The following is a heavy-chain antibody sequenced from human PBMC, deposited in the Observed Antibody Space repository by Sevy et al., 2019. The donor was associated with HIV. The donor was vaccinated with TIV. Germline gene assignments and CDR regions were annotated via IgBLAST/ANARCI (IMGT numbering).Heavy chain of an antibody. CDR3: ARDGIVIVSNAVAVSGFFDS. J-gene: IGHJ4*02. D-gene: IGHD2-2*01. V-gene: IGHV3-33*01. CDR1: GFIFSNYG. Sequence: GGSLRLSCAASGFIFSNYGMHWVRQAPGKGLEWVAVIWYDGSNKYYTDSVKGRFTISRDNSKNTLYLQMNSLRAEDTALDYCARDGIVIVSNAVAVSGFFDSWGQGTLVTVSS. CDR2: IWYDGSNK.